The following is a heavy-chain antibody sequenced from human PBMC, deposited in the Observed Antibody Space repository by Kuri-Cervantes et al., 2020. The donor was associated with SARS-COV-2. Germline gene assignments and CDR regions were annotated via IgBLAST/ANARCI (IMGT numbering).Heavy chain of an antibody. CDR1: GFTFSSYS. J-gene: IGHJ4*02. D-gene: IGHD3-10*01. V-gene: IGHV3-21*01. Sequence: LSLTCAASGFTFSSYSMNWVRQAPGKGLEWVSSICSSSSYIYYADSVKGRFTISRDNAKNSLYLQMNSLRAEDTAVYYCARDSGSDYWGQGTLVTVSS. CDR2: ICSSSSYI. CDR3: ARDSGSDY.